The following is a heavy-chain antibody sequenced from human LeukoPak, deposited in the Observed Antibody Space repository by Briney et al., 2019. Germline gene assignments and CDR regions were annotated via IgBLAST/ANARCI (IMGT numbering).Heavy chain of an antibody. CDR2: ISYDGSNK. CDR3: AKISHYYGSGSYGPMDV. Sequence: GGSLRLSCAASGFTFSSYAMHWVRQAPGKGLEWVAVISYDGSNKYYADSVKGRFTISRDNSKNTLYLQMNSLRAEDTAVYYCAKISHYYGSGSYGPMDVWGKGTTVTVSS. J-gene: IGHJ6*03. D-gene: IGHD3-10*01. CDR1: GFTFSSYA. V-gene: IGHV3-30*04.